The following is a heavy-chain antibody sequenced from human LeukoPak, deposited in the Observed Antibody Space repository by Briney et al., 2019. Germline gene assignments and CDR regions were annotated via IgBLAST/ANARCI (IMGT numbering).Heavy chain of an antibody. CDR3: ASEGGSYYEPYFDY. J-gene: IGHJ4*02. Sequence: PSETLSLTCAVYGGSFSGYYWSWIRQPPGKGLEWIGEINHSGSTNYNPSLKSRVTISVDTSKNQFSLKLSSVTAADTAVYYCASEGGSYYEPYFDYWGQGTLVTVSS. V-gene: IGHV4-34*01. D-gene: IGHD1-26*01. CDR2: INHSGST. CDR1: GGSFSGYY.